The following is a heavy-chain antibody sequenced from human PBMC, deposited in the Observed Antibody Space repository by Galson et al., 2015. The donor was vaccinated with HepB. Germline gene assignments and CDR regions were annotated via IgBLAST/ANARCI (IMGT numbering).Heavy chain of an antibody. CDR1: GFTFSSYA. CDR2: ISYDGSNK. CDR3: ARAHIVVVIAILVDY. D-gene: IGHD2-21*01. J-gene: IGHJ4*02. Sequence: SLRLSCAASGFTFSSYAMHWVRQAPGKGLEWVAVISYDGSNKYYADSVKGRFTISRDNSKNTLYLQMNSLRAEDTAVYYCARAHIVVVIAILVDYWGQGTLVTVSS. V-gene: IGHV3-30-3*01.